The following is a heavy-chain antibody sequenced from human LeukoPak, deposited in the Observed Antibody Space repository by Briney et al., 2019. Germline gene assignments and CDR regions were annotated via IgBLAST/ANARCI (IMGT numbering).Heavy chain of an antibody. V-gene: IGHV1-8*01. CDR3: TTAYEILSWFDP. Sequence: ASVKVSCKASGYTFTSYDINWVRQATGQGLEWMGWMNPNSGNTGYAQEFQGRVTMTRNTSISTAYMELSSLRSEDTSFFKRTTAYEILSWFDPWGQGTLVTVSS. CDR1: GYTFTSYD. CDR2: MNPNSGNT. J-gene: IGHJ5*02. D-gene: IGHD3-9*01.